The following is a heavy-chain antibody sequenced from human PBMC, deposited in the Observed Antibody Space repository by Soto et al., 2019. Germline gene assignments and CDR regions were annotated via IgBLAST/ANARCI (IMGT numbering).Heavy chain of an antibody. J-gene: IGHJ5*02. CDR3: ARVKLGSYDWVDP. Sequence: QLVESGGRLVQPGGSLRLSCAASGFTFSSYWLHWVRQAPGEGLVWVSRINPDGGRTNYADSVKGRFTISRDNAKNTLYLQMDSLRAEDTAVYYCARVKLGSYDWVDPWGQGTLVTVSS. V-gene: IGHV3-74*01. D-gene: IGHD3-16*01. CDR2: INPDGGRT. CDR1: GFTFSSYW.